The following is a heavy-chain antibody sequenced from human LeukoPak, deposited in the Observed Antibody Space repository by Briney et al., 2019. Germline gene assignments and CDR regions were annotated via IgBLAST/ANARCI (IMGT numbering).Heavy chain of an antibody. CDR2: IFYSGST. V-gene: IGHV4-34*12. Sequence: SETLSLTCAVYGGSFSGYYWSWIRQPPGKGLEWIGNIFYSGSTYYSPSLKSRVTISVDTSKNQFSLELSSVTAADTAVYYCARVVSSGWPNWFDPWGQGTLVTVSS. D-gene: IGHD6-19*01. J-gene: IGHJ5*02. CDR3: ARVVSSGWPNWFDP. CDR1: GGSFSGYY.